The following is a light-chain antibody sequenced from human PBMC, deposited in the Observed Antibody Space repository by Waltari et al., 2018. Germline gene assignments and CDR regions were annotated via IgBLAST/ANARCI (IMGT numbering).Light chain of an antibody. V-gene: IGKV3-15*01. CDR1: QSVITN. CDR2: GAS. Sequence: EIVMTQSPATLSVSPGERATLSCKASQSVITNLAWYQQKPGQPPRLLIYGASARATGIPDSFSGSGFGTEFTLAISSLQSEDSAIYYCQQYHNWPRVFGQGTKVEIK. CDR3: QQYHNWPRV. J-gene: IGKJ1*01.